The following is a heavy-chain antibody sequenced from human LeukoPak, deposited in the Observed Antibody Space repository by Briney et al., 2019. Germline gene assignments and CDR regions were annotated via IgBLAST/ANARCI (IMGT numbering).Heavy chain of an antibody. CDR3: AGAIAVAGFWYNWFDP. Sequence: SVKVSCKASGGTFSSYAISWVRQAPGQGLEWMGRIIPILGIANYAQKFQGRVTITADKSTSTAYMELSSVTAADTAVYYCAGAIAVAGFWYNWFDPWGQGTLVTVSS. V-gene: IGHV1-69*04. D-gene: IGHD6-19*01. CDR2: IIPILGIA. CDR1: GGTFSSYA. J-gene: IGHJ5*02.